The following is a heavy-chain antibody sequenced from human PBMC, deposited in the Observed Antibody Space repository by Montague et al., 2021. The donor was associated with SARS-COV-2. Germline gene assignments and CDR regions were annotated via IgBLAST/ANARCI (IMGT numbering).Heavy chain of an antibody. CDR2: INSNDVST. CDR3: AKAADGGCSSTNCYFPNWFDP. D-gene: IGHD2-2*01. V-gene: IGHV3-23*01. Sequence: SLRLSCAASGFTFSSYAMTWVRQAPGKGLEWVSTINSNDVSTYYADSVKGRFTISRDNSKNTLYLQMSSLRAEDTAVYYCAKAADGGCSSTNCYFPNWFDPWGQGTLVTVSS. CDR1: GFTFSSYA. J-gene: IGHJ5*02.